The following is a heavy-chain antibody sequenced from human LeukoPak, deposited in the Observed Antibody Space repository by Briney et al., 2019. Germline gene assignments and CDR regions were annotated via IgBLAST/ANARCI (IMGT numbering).Heavy chain of an antibody. CDR2: VNPSGGST. V-gene: IGHV1-46*01. Sequence: ASVKVSCKASGGTFSSYAISWVRQAPGQGLEWMGIVNPSGGSTSYAQKFQGRVTMTRDTSTSTVYMELSSLRSEDTAVYYCAREDDYGDSDAFDIWGQGTMVTVSS. CDR3: AREDDYGDSDAFDI. CDR1: GGTFSSYA. D-gene: IGHD4-17*01. J-gene: IGHJ3*02.